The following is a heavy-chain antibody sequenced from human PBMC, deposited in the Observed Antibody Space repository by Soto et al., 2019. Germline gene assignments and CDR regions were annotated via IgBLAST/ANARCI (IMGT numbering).Heavy chain of an antibody. CDR2: IIDSGNYM. J-gene: IGHJ4*02. V-gene: IGHV3-21*01. D-gene: IGHD3-16*01. CDR1: GFTFSTYF. Sequence: EVQLVESGGGLVEPGGSLRLSCAASGFTFSTYFMNWVRQAPGKGLEWVSSIIDSGNYMYYADSVKGRFIISRDNARNSLYLQMNSLTTEATAVYYCAREGEGRTAYFDYWGQGALVTVSS. CDR3: AREGEGRTAYFDY.